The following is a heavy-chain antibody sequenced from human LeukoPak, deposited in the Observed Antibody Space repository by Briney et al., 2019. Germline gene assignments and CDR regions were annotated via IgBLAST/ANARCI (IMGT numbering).Heavy chain of an antibody. CDR3: AREGRRWGCSSTSCYDGDYYYGMDV. D-gene: IGHD2-2*01. CDR1: GYTFTGYY. CDR2: INPNSGGT. Sequence: ASVKVSCKASGYTFTGYYMHWVRQAPGQGLEWMGWINPNSGGTNYAQKFQGWVTMTRDTSISTAYMELSRLRSDDTAVYYCAREGRRWGCSSTSCYDGDYYYGMDVWGQGTTVTVSS. V-gene: IGHV1-2*04. J-gene: IGHJ6*02.